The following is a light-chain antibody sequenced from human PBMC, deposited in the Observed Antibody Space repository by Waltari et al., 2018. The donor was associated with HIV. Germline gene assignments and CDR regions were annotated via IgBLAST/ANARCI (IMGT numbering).Light chain of an antibody. CDR3: CSYAGSYTPVV. Sequence: QSALTQPRSVSGSPGQSVTISCTGTSSDVGGYNYVSWYQQHPGKAPKLMIYDVSKRPSGVPYRFSGSKSGNTASLTISGLQAEDEAEYYCCSYAGSYTPVVFGGGTKLTVL. J-gene: IGLJ2*01. CDR2: DVS. CDR1: SSDVGGYNY. V-gene: IGLV2-11*01.